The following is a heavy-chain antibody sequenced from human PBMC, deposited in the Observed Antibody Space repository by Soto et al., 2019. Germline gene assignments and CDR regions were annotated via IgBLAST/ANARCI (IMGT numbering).Heavy chain of an antibody. Sequence: ASVKVSCTASGYTFTSYGISWVRQAPGQGLEWMGWISAYNGNTNYAQKLQGRVTMTTDTSTSTAYMELRSLRSDDTAVYYCAIWKYRYNWNYRLNYWGQGTLVTVSS. CDR1: GYTFTSYG. CDR2: ISAYNGNT. D-gene: IGHD1-7*01. V-gene: IGHV1-18*01. CDR3: AIWKYRYNWNYRLNY. J-gene: IGHJ4*02.